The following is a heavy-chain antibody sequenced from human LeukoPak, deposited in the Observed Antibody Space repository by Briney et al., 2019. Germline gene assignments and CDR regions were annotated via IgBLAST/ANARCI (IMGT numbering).Heavy chain of an antibody. J-gene: IGHJ3*02. D-gene: IGHD6-19*01. CDR3: ARVGSGWTDAFDI. V-gene: IGHV1-2*02. CDR1: GYTFTGYY. Sequence: ASVRVSCTASGYTFTGYYMHWVRQAPGQGLEWMGWINPNSGGTNYAQKFQGRVTMTRDTSISTAYMELSRLRSDDTAVYYCARVGSGWTDAFDIWGQGTMVTVSS. CDR2: INPNSGGT.